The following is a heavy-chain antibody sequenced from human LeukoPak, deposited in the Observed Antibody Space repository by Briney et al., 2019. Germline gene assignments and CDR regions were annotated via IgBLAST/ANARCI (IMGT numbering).Heavy chain of an antibody. J-gene: IGHJ5*02. CDR2: ISSSSSTI. D-gene: IGHD4-23*01. CDR1: GFTFSSYS. V-gene: IGHV3-48*01. Sequence: PGGSLRLSCAASGFTFSSYSMNWVRQAPGKGLEWVSYISSSSSTIYYADSVKGRFTISRDNAKNSLYLQMNSLRAEDTAVYYCAKDSHYGGGNWFDPWGQGTLVTVSS. CDR3: AKDSHYGGGNWFDP.